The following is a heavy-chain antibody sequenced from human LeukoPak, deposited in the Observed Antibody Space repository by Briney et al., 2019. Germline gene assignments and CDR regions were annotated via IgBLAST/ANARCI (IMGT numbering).Heavy chain of an antibody. V-gene: IGHV3-23*01. Sequence: PGGSLRLSCAASGFTFSSYAMSWVRQAPGKGLEWVSAISGSGGSTYYADSVKGRFTISRDNSKNTLYLQMNSLRAEDTAVYYCAKRSSGWFGESYFDYWGQGTLVTVSS. D-gene: IGHD3-10*01. CDR2: ISGSGGST. CDR1: GFTFSSYA. J-gene: IGHJ4*02. CDR3: AKRSSGWFGESYFDY.